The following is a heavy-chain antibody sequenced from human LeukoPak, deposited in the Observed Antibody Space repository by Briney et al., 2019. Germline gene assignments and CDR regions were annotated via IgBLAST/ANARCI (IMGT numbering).Heavy chain of an antibody. CDR1: GFSFSSYG. V-gene: IGHV3-23*01. D-gene: IGHD2-15*01. J-gene: IGHJ6*03. Sequence: GGSLRLSCAASGFSFSSYGISWVRQAPGKGLEWVSTINTSGGTTYCADSVKGRFTVSSENSKNTLYLQMNSVSAEDTDVYYCAKNGDRGAYCSGGTCYPYYYHYMDVWGKGTTVTISS. CDR2: INTSGGTT. CDR3: AKNGDRGAYCSGGTCYPYYYHYMDV.